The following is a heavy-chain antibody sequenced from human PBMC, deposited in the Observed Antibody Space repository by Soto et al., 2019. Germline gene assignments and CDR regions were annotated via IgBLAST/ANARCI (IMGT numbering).Heavy chain of an antibody. J-gene: IGHJ5*02. Sequence: QVQLLESGPGLVKPSETLSLTCTVSGGYITAYYWSWLRQSPGRGLEWIGYINHTGTGDDNPSFEGRATISPDTSKNQFSMTLRSVTAADTAVYFCARAMIGNGGRGWFDPWGQGALVTVSS. CDR3: ARAMIGNGGRGWFDP. CDR2: INHTGTG. CDR1: GGYITAYY. V-gene: IGHV4-59*01. D-gene: IGHD4-17*01.